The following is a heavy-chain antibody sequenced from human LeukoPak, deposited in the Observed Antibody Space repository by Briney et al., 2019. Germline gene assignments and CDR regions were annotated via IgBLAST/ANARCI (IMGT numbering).Heavy chain of an antibody. Sequence: GGSLRLSCAASGFTFSSYPIHWVRQAPGKGLEWVAVISYDGSNKYYADSVKGGFTISRDNSKNTLYLQMNSLRVEDTAVYYCSSSLHYDFWSGYSNWFDPWGQGTLVTVSS. V-gene: IGHV3-30-3*01. CDR2: ISYDGSNK. CDR3: SSSLHYDFWSGYSNWFDP. D-gene: IGHD3-3*01. J-gene: IGHJ5*02. CDR1: GFTFSSYP.